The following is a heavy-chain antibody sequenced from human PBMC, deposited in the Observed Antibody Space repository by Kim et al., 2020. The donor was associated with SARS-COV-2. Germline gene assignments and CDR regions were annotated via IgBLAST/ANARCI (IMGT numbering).Heavy chain of an antibody. V-gene: IGHV4-31*03. CDR2: IYYSGST. D-gene: IGHD7-27*01. CDR3: ARDPRSLGYYGMDV. Sequence: SETLSLTCTVSGGSIRSGGYYWSWIRQHPGKGLEWIGYIYYSGSTYYNPSLKSRVTISVDTSKNQFSLKLSSVTAADTAVYYCARDPRSLGYYGMDVWGQGTTVTVSS. J-gene: IGHJ6*02. CDR1: GGSIRSGGYY.